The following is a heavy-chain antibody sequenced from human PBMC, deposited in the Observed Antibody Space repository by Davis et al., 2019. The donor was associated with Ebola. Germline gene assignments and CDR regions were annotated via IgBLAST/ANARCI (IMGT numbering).Heavy chain of an antibody. CDR3: ARAGTTDGEDVDFDY. CDR2: IYHGGST. CDR1: GDSISTYY. D-gene: IGHD1-14*01. V-gene: IGHV4-38-2*02. Sequence: MPSETLSLTCTVSGDSISTYYWNWIRQPPGKGLEWIGSIYHGGSTFYNPSLKSRVTISVDTSKNQFSLSLSSVTAADTAVYYCARAGTTDGEDVDFDYWGQGTLVAVSA. J-gene: IGHJ4*02.